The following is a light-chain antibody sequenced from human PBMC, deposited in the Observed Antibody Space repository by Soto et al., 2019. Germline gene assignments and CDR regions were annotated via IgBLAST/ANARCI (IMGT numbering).Light chain of an antibody. V-gene: IGLV2-14*01. CDR3: SSYYICRHFI. CDR1: SSDVGGYNY. J-gene: IGLJ1*01. CDR2: EVS. Sequence: QSALTQPASVSGSPGQSITISCTGTSSDVGGYNYVSWYQQHPGKAPKLMIYEVSNRPSGVSNRFSGSKSGNTASLTISGLQAEDEAVYYCSSYYICRHFIFGSGTKVTVL.